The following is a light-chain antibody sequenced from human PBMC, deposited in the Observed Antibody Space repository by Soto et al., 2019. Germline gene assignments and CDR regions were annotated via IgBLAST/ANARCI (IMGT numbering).Light chain of an antibody. Sequence: EIVLTQSPGTLSLSPGERVTLSCGASQSIPANYLAWYQQKPGQAPRLLIYGASNRATGIPDRFSGSGSGTDFSLTVSRLEPVDVEVYFCQKYGTPWWTFGLGERVEIK. CDR2: GAS. CDR3: QKYGTPWWT. V-gene: IGKV3-20*01. CDR1: QSIPANY. J-gene: IGKJ1*01.